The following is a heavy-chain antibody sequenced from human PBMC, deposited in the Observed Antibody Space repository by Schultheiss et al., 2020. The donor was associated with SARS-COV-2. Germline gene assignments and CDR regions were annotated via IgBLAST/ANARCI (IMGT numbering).Heavy chain of an antibody. D-gene: IGHD1-26*01. Sequence: GSLRLSCAASGFTFSSYAMSWVRQAPGKGLEWIGEINHSGSTNYNPSLKSRVTISVDTSKNQFSLKLSSVTAADTAVYYCARGNAGAKDFDYWGQGTLVTVSS. CDR1: GFTFSSYA. J-gene: IGHJ4*02. V-gene: IGHV4-34*01. CDR2: INHSGST. CDR3: ARGNAGAKDFDY.